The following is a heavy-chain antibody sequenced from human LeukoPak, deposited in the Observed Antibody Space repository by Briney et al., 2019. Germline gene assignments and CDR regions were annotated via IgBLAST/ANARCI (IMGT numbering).Heavy chain of an antibody. D-gene: IGHD3-16*01. CDR1: GFTFSSYS. V-gene: IGHV3-21*01. Sequence: GGSLRLSCAASGFTFSSYSMNWVRQAPGEGLEWVSSISSSSSYIYYADSVKGRFTISRDNAKNSLYLQMNSLRAEDTAVYYCAGEAGPYTGFDYWGQGTLVTVSS. CDR3: AGEAGPYTGFDY. J-gene: IGHJ4*02. CDR2: ISSSSSYI.